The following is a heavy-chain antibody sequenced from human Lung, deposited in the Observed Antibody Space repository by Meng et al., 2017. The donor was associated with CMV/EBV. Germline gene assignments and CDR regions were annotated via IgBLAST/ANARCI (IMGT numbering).Heavy chain of an antibody. V-gene: IGHV1-2*02. J-gene: IGHJ4*02. Sequence: GAGMKRLRASFKFSIMSSGCTVRHNHIPWGRQAPGQGLGCMGWVISNNDAKKYARKFQGRVSMTRDTYSITAHMELRRLMSDETAVYYCVRGSGWSRFDYWGQRTLVTVSS. CDR3: VRGSGWSRFDY. CDR2: VISNNDAK. D-gene: IGHD6-19*01. CDR1: GCTVRHNH.